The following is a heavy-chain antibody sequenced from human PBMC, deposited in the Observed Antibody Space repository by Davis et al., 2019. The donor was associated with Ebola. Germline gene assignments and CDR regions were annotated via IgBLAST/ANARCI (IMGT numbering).Heavy chain of an antibody. Sequence: GESLKISCAASGFTFSSYSMNWVRQAPGKGLEWVSSISSSSSYIYYADSVKGRFTISRDNAKNSLYLQMNSLRAEDTAVYYCARTAHDYGDYDASEDYWGQGTLVTVSS. CDR1: GFTFSSYS. V-gene: IGHV3-21*01. D-gene: IGHD4-17*01. CDR3: ARTAHDYGDYDASEDY. CDR2: ISSSSSYI. J-gene: IGHJ4*02.